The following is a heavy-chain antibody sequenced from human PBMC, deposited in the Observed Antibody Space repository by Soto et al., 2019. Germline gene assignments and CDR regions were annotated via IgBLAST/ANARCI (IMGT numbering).Heavy chain of an antibody. Sequence: GGSLRLSCAASGFTFSSYGMHWVRQAPGKGLEWVAVISYDGSNKYHADSVKGRFTISRDNSKNTLYLQMNSLRAEDTAVYYCAKEVHGDRVFDYWGQGTLVTVSS. CDR2: ISYDGSNK. J-gene: IGHJ4*02. D-gene: IGHD4-17*01. V-gene: IGHV3-30*18. CDR1: GFTFSSYG. CDR3: AKEVHGDRVFDY.